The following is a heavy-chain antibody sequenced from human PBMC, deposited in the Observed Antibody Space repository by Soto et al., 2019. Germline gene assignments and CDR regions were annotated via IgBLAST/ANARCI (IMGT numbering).Heavy chain of an antibody. D-gene: IGHD2-15*01. CDR3: AKARHGFVVVVEIDY. Sequence: PGGSLRLSCAASGFTFRSHAMSRVRQAPGKGLEWVSAISGGGGSTYYADSVKGRFTISRDNSKNTLYLQMNSLRAEDTAVYYCAKARHGFVVVVEIDYWGQGTLVTVSS. CDR2: ISGGGGST. J-gene: IGHJ4*02. CDR1: GFTFRSHA. V-gene: IGHV3-23*01.